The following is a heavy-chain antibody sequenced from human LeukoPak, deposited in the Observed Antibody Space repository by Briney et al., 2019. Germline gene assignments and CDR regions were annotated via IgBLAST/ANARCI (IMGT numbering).Heavy chain of an antibody. CDR1: GFTFSSYS. J-gene: IGHJ4*02. CDR3: ARAGYYYDSSGYYVMTEIDY. Sequence: GGSLRLSCAASGFTFSSYSMNWVRQAPGKGLEWVSSISSSSSYIYYADSVKGRFTISRDNAKNSLYLQMNSLRAEDTAAYYCARAGYYYDSSGYYVMTEIDYWGQGTLVTVSS. D-gene: IGHD3-22*01. V-gene: IGHV3-21*01. CDR2: ISSSSSYI.